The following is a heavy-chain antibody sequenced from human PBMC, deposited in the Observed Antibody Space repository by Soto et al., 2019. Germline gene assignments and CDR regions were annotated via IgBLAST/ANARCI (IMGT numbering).Heavy chain of an antibody. CDR1: GGSISSYY. J-gene: IGHJ3*02. Sequence: KPSETLSLTCTVSGGSISSYYWSWIRQPPGKGLEWIGYIYYSGSTNYNPSLKSRVTISVDTSKNQFSLKLSSVTAADTAVYYCARRLDLITFGGVIVIHDAFDIWGQGTMVTVSS. CDR3: ARRLDLITFGGVIVIHDAFDI. V-gene: IGHV4-59*08. CDR2: IYYSGST. D-gene: IGHD3-16*02.